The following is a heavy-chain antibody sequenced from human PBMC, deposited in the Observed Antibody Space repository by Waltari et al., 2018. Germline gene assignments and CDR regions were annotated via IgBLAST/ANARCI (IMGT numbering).Heavy chain of an antibody. V-gene: IGHV3-21*02. CDR3: TRDSGILEWLSVYGMDV. J-gene: IGHJ6*02. CDR2: ISSTSLYI. D-gene: IGHD3-3*01. CDR1: GFTFRSFP. Sequence: EVQLVESGGGLVKPGGSLRLSCEASGFTFRSFPMNWVRLAPGKGLEWVASISSTSLYIYYGDSVKGRFTVSRDYAKNSLYLQMNSLRAEDTGVYYCTRDSGILEWLSVYGMDVWGQGTTVIVSS.